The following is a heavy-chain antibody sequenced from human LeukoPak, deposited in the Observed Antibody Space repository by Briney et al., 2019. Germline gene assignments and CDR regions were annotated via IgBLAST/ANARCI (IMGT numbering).Heavy chain of an antibody. CDR1: GFTFGTYS. CDR3: ARGVFGAYAFDI. CDR2: ISSSSSTI. D-gene: IGHD3-10*02. J-gene: IGHJ3*02. Sequence: GGSLRLSCAASGFTFGTYSMNWVRQAPGKGLEWVSYISSSSSTIYYADSVKGRFTISRDNAKNSLYLQMNSLRAEDTAVYYCARGVFGAYAFDIWGQGTMVTVSS. V-gene: IGHV3-48*01.